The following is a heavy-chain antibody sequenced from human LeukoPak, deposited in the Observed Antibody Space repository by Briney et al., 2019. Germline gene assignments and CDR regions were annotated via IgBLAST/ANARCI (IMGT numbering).Heavy chain of an antibody. D-gene: IGHD4-23*01. CDR3: ARDLDHGTTVVTLDH. CDR1: GFTFSSYW. V-gene: IGHV3-7*01. Sequence: PPGGSLRLSCAASGFTFSSYWMSWVRQAPGKGLEWVANIKQDGSEKYYVDSVKGRFTISRDNAKNSLYLQMNSLRAEDTAVYYCARDLDHGTTVVTLDHWGQGTLVTVSS. CDR2: IKQDGSEK. J-gene: IGHJ4*02.